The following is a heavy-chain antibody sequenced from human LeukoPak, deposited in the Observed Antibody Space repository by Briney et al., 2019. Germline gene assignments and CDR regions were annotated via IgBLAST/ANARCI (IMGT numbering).Heavy chain of an antibody. V-gene: IGHV4-59*01. CDR3: ARGYSSGWLEYYYYYMDV. D-gene: IGHD6-19*01. J-gene: IGHJ6*03. CDR1: GGSISSYY. Sequence: SETLSLTCTVSGGSISSYYWSWIRQPPGKGLEWIGYIYYSGSTNYNPSLKSRVTISVDTSKNQFSLKLSSVTAADTAVYYCARGYSSGWLEYYYYYMDVWGKGTTVTVSS. CDR2: IYYSGST.